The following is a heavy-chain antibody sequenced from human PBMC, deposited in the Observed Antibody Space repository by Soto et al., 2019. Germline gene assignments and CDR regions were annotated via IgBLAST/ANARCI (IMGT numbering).Heavy chain of an antibody. J-gene: IGHJ4*02. CDR1: GFTFSSYA. CDR3: ARGPVGSMIVVVITYDY. Sequence: PGGSLRLSCAASGFTFSSYAMHWVRQAPGKGLEWVAVISYDGSNKYYADSVKGRFTISRDNSKNTLYLQMNSLRAEDTAVYYCARGPVGSMIVVVITYDYWGQGTLVTVSS. V-gene: IGHV3-30-3*01. CDR2: ISYDGSNK. D-gene: IGHD3-22*01.